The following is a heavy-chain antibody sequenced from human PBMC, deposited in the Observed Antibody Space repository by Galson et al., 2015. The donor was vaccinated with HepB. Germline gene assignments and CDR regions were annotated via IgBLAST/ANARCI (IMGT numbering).Heavy chain of an antibody. CDR2: ISSSSSYT. CDR3: VRVPREQWLVPSSPYNWFDP. V-gene: IGHV3-11*05. Sequence: SLRLSCAASGFTFSDYYMSWIRQAPGKGLEWVSYISSSSSYTNYADSVKGRFTISRDNAKNSLYLQMNSLRAEDTAVYYCVRVPREQWLVPSSPYNWFDPWGQGTLVTVSS. J-gene: IGHJ5*02. D-gene: IGHD6-19*01. CDR1: GFTFSDYY.